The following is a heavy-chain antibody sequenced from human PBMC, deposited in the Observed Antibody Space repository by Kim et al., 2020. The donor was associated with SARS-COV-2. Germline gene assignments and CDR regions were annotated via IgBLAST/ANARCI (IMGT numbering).Heavy chain of an antibody. V-gene: IGHV4-39*01. Sequence: SETLSLTCTVSGGSISSSSYYWGWIRQPPGKGLEWIGSIYYSGSTYYNPSLKSRVTISVDTSKNQFSLKLSSVTAADTAVYYCARHRYSSSWEGGWGQGTLVTVSS. CDR2: IYYSGST. CDR3: ARHRYSSSWEGG. CDR1: GGSISSSSYY. D-gene: IGHD6-13*01. J-gene: IGHJ4*02.